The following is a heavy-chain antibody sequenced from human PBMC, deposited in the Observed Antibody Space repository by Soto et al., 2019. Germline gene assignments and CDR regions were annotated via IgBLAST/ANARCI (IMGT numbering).Heavy chain of an antibody. CDR3: ARDVTHLWELRSFDY. Sequence: GASVKVSCKASGYTFTSYGISWLRQAPGQGLEWMGWISGYNGNTNYAQKLQGRVTMTTDTSTSTAYMELRSLRSDDTAVYYCARDVTHLWELRSFDYWGQGTLVTVSS. CDR2: ISGYNGNT. J-gene: IGHJ4*02. CDR1: GYTFTSYG. D-gene: IGHD1-26*01. V-gene: IGHV1-18*01.